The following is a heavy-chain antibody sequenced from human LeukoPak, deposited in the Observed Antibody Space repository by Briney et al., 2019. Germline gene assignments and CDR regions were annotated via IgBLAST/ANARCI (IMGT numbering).Heavy chain of an antibody. CDR2: ISGSGGIT. V-gene: IGHV3-23*01. CDR1: GFTFSSYA. J-gene: IGHJ4*02. D-gene: IGHD1/OR15-1a*01. CDR3: AKITSSTGTTSPIDY. Sequence: GGSLRLSCAASGFTFSSYAMSWVRQAPGKGLEWVSSISGSGGITYYADSVKGRFTSSRDHSNKMLYLQMNSLRAEDTAVYYCAKITSSTGTTSPIDYWGQGTLVTVSS.